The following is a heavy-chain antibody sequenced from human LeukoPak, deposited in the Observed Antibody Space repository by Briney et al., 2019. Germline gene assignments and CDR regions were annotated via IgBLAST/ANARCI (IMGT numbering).Heavy chain of an antibody. J-gene: IGHJ4*02. CDR2: ISTSGSAM. D-gene: IGHD1-26*01. Sequence: GGPLRLSCAASGFTFSRYTMNWVRQAPGKGLEWVSHISTSGSAMYYADSVKGRFTISRDNAKDSLHLQMNSLRDEDTAVYYCASSGSYRFDYWGQGTLVTVSS. V-gene: IGHV3-48*02. CDR1: GFTFSRYT. CDR3: ASSGSYRFDY.